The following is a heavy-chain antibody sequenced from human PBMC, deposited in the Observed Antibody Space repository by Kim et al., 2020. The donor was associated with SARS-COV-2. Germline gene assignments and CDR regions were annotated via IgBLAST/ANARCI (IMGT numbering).Heavy chain of an antibody. CDR1: GFTFSSYG. Sequence: GGSLRLSCAASGFTFSSYGMHWVRQAPGKGLEWVAVISYDGSNKYYADSVKGRFTXSXDNSKNTLYLQMNSLRAEDTXXYYXXKDYXYYDSSGYYFDHWGQGXXXTV. D-gene: IGHD3-22*01. V-gene: IGHV3-30*18. CDR3: XKDYXYYDSSGYYFDH. CDR2: ISYDGSNK. J-gene: IGHJ5*02.